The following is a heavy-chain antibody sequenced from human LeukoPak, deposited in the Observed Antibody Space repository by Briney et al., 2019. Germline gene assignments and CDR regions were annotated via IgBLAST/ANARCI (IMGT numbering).Heavy chain of an antibody. CDR3: ARATSGVATLPSQ. Sequence: ASVKVSCKASGYTFTSYDINWVRQATGQGLEWMGWMNPNSGNTGYAQKFQGRVTITRNTSISTAYMELSSLRSEDTAVYYCARATSGVATLPSQWGQGTLVTVSS. V-gene: IGHV1-8*03. D-gene: IGHD5-12*01. CDR2: MNPNSGNT. CDR1: GYTFTSYD. J-gene: IGHJ4*02.